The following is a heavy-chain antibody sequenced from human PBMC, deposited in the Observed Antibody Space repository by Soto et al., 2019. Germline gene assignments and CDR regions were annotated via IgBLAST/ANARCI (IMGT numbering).Heavy chain of an antibody. V-gene: IGHV1-24*01. CDR1: GYTLTELS. Sequence: ASVKVSCKVSGYTLTELSMHWVRQSPGKGLEWMGGFDPEDGETIYAQKFQGRVTMTEDTSTDTAYMELSSLRSEDTAVYYCATPSVLYQLPAKVYYYYYGMDVWGQGTTVTVSS. D-gene: IGHD2-2*01. CDR2: FDPEDGET. CDR3: ATPSVLYQLPAKVYYYYYGMDV. J-gene: IGHJ6*02.